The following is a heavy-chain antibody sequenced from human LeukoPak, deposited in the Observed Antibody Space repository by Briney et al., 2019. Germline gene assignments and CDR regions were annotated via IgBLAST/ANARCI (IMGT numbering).Heavy chain of an antibody. V-gene: IGHV3-30*02. J-gene: IGHJ4*02. CDR1: GFTFSSYS. CDR2: VRYDGTGK. D-gene: IGHD3-3*01. Sequence: PGGSLRLSCAASGFTFSSYSMNWVRQAPGKGLEWVAFVRYDGTGKFYADSVRGRFTISRDNAKNSLYLQMNSLRAEDTAVYYCAREMSRFLEWLNFFDYWGQGTLVTVSS. CDR3: AREMSRFLEWLNFFDY.